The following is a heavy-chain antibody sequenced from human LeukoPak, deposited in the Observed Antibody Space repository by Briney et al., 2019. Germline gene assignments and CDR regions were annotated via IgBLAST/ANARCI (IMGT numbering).Heavy chain of an antibody. D-gene: IGHD4-11*01. J-gene: IGHJ4*02. Sequence: SVTVSCTASGGTFSSYAISWVRQAPGQGLEWMGGIIPIFGTANYAQKFQGRVTITADESTSTAYMELSSLRSEDTAVYYCASSLTTVTTYGYWGQGTLVTVSS. V-gene: IGHV1-69*13. CDR1: GGTFSSYA. CDR3: ASSLTTVTTYGY. CDR2: IIPIFGTA.